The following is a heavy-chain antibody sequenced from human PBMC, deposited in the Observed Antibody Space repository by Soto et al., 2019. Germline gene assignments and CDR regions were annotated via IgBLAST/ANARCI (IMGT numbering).Heavy chain of an antibody. V-gene: IGHV1-18*04. D-gene: IGHD6-19*01. CDR1: GYTFTSYG. CDR3: AREDSSGGYYFDS. Sequence: QVQLVQSGAEVKKTGASVKVSCKASGYTFTSYGISWVRQAPGQGLEWMGWISAYNGNTNYAQKIQGRVTMTTDTSTGTAYMERRSLRTDDTAVYYGAREDSSGGYYFDSCGQGTLYTVAS. CDR2: ISAYNGNT. J-gene: IGHJ4*02.